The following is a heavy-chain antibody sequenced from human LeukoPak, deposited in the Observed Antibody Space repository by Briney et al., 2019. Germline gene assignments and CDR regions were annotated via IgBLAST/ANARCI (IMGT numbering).Heavy chain of an antibody. CDR3: ARDLAAAGDYYYYGMDV. CDR1: GYTFTSYY. D-gene: IGHD6-13*01. Sequence: ASVKVSCTASGYTFTSYYMHWVRQAPGQGLEWMGIINPSGGSTSYAQKFQGRVTMTRDTSTSTVYMELSSLRSEDTAVYYCARDLAAAGDYYYYGMDVWGQGTTVTVSS. J-gene: IGHJ6*02. V-gene: IGHV1-46*01. CDR2: INPSGGST.